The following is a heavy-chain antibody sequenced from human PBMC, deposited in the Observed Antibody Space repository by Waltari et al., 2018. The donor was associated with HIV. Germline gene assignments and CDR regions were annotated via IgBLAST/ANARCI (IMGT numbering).Heavy chain of an antibody. CDR1: GFTFSNYA. D-gene: IGHD5-18*01. V-gene: IGHV3-48*02. J-gene: IGHJ1*01. CDR3: VRYSSAYH. CDR2: ISSGSETI. Sequence: EVHLVESGGGLVQPGGSLRLSCAASGFTFSNYAMNWVRQAPGKGLECVAYISSGSETIYYADSVKGRFTISRDNGQNSLFLQMSSLRDEDTAVYYCVRYSSAYHWGQGTLLTVSS.